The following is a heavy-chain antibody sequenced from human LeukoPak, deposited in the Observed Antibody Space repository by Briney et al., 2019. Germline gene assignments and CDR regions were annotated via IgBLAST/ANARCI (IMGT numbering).Heavy chain of an antibody. CDR2: IWYDGSNK. D-gene: IGHD5-18*01. J-gene: IGHJ4*02. Sequence: PGGSLRLSCAASGFTFSSYGMHWVRQAPGKGLEWVAVIWYDGSNKYYADSVKGRFTISRDNSKNTLYLQMNSLRAEDTAVYYCARGQWDTAMVPGYFDYWGQGALVTVSS. CDR3: ARGQWDTAMVPGYFDY. V-gene: IGHV3-33*01. CDR1: GFTFSSYG.